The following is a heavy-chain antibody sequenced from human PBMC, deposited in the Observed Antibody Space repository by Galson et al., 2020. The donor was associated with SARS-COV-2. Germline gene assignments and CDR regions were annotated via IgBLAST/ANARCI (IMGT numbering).Heavy chain of an antibody. CDR1: GYTFTSYG. D-gene: IGHD2-2*01. CDR2: ISVYNGNT. V-gene: IGHV1-18*01. CDR3: ARCVVVPAAMRASGMDV. Sequence: ASVKVSCKASGYTFTSYGISWVRQAPGQGLEWMGGISVYNGNTNYAQKLQGRVTMTTDTSTSTAYMELRGLRSDDTAVYYCARCVVVPAAMRASGMDVWGRGTAGTVAS. J-gene: IGHJ6*02.